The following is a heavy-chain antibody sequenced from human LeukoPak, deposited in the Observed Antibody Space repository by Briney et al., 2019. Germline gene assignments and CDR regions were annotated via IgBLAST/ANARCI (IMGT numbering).Heavy chain of an antibody. CDR1: GGTFSSYA. Sequence: SVKVSCKASGGTFSSYAISWVRQAPGQGLEWMGRIIPILGIANYAQKFQGGVTITADKSTSTAYMELSSLRSEDTAVYYCAPGSEGNWFDPWGQGTLVTVSS. CDR3: APGSEGNWFDP. CDR2: IIPILGIA. J-gene: IGHJ5*02. D-gene: IGHD2-15*01. V-gene: IGHV1-69*04.